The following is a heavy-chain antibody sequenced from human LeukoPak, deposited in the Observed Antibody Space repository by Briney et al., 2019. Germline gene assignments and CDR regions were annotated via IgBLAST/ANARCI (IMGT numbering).Heavy chain of an antibody. V-gene: IGHV3-7*01. CDR1: GFTFSRYS. D-gene: IGHD3-10*02. CDR2: INQDGSDK. Sequence: GGSLRLSCAASGFTFSRYSMNWVRQAPGKGLEWVGNINQDGSDKNNVDSVRGRFTISRDNAKNSLYLQMNSLRAEDTAVYYCAELGLTMIGGVWGKGTTVTISS. J-gene: IGHJ6*04. CDR3: AELGLTMIGGV.